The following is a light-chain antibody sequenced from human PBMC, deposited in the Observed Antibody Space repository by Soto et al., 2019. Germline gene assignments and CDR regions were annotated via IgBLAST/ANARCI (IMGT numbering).Light chain of an antibody. CDR1: QSVSNN. V-gene: IGKV3-15*01. Sequence: EMVMTQPPATLSVSPGERATLSCWASQSVSNNLAWYQQKLGQAPRVLIYGASTRATGIPDRFSGSGSGTEFILTISSLQSEDFAVYYCQEYNTWPWTFGQGTKVDI. J-gene: IGKJ1*01. CDR3: QEYNTWPWT. CDR2: GAS.